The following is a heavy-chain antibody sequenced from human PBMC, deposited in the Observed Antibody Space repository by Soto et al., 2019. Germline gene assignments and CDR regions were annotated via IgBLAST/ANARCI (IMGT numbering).Heavy chain of an antibody. CDR2: ISSTTNYI. CDR1: GFTFTRYS. CDR3: ARESEDLTSNFDY. V-gene: IGHV3-21*01. J-gene: IGHJ4*02. Sequence: VKLVESGGGLVKPGGSLRLSCAASGFTFTRYSMNWVRQAPGKGLEWVSSISSTTNYIYYADSMKGRFTVSRDNAKNSVYLDMNSLSAEDTAVYYCARESEDLTSNFDYWGQGTLVTVSS.